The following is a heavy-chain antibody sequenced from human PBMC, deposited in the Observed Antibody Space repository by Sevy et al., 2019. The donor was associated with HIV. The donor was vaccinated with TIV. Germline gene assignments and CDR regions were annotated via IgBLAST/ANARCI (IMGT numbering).Heavy chain of an antibody. CDR3: ARDRNYDFWSGYYTTYYYYGMDV. Sequence: ASVKVSCKASGYTFTGYYMHWVRQAPGQGLEWMGRINPNSGGTNYAQKFHGRVTMTRDTSISTAYMELSRLRSDDTAVYYCARDRNYDFWSGYYTTYYYYGMDVWGQGTTVTVSS. CDR1: GYTFTGYY. D-gene: IGHD3-3*01. V-gene: IGHV1-2*06. CDR2: INPNSGGT. J-gene: IGHJ6*02.